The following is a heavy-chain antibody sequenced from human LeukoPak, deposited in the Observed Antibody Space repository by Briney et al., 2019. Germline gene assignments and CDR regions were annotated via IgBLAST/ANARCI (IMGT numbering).Heavy chain of an antibody. Sequence: GASVKVSCKASGYTFTSYDINWVRQATGQGLEWMGWMNPNSGNTGYAQKFQGRVTMTRNTSISTAYMELSSLRSEDTAVYYCASSITIFGVAAYRMDVWGQGTTVTVSS. CDR1: GYTFTSYD. D-gene: IGHD3-3*01. CDR2: MNPNSGNT. J-gene: IGHJ6*02. V-gene: IGHV1-8*01. CDR3: ASSITIFGVAAYRMDV.